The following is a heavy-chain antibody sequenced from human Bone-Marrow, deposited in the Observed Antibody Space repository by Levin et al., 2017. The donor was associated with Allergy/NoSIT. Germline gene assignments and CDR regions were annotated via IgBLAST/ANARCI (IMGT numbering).Heavy chain of an antibody. CDR2: IKSKTDGGTT. CDR1: GFTFSNAW. Sequence: GESLKISCAASGFTFSNAWMNWVRQAPGKGLEWVGRIKSKTDGGTTDYAAPMKGRFTISRDDSKNTLYLQMNSLKTEDTAVYYCTTVDTGNNWFDPWGQGTLVTVSS. V-gene: IGHV3-15*07. CDR3: TTVDTGNNWFDP. J-gene: IGHJ5*02. D-gene: IGHD4-17*01.